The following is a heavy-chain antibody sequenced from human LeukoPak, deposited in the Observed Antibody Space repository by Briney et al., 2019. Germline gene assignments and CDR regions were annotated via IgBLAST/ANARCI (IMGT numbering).Heavy chain of an antibody. CDR3: VRTGGYSYGPFEY. J-gene: IGHJ4*02. CDR2: SSGSNTI. D-gene: IGHD5-18*01. V-gene: IGHV3-48*02. Sequence: GGSLRLSCAASGLTLSGYSVNWVRQAPGKGLEWISYSSGSNTIYYADSVKGRFTISRDNAKNSLFLQMNSLRDEDTAVYYCVRTGGYSYGPFEYWGQGALVTVSS. CDR1: GLTLSGYS.